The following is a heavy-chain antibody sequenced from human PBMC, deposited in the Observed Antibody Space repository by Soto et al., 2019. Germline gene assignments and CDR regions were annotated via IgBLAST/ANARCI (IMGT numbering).Heavy chain of an antibody. CDR1: GFTFSSYV. D-gene: IGHD3-16*01. J-gene: IGHJ3*02. CDR3: AKVYDYVWGSYLGAFDI. Sequence: EVQLLESGGGLVQPGGSPRLSCAASGFTFSSYVMSWVRQAPGKGLEWVSGISGSGGSAYYADSVKGRFTISRDNSKNTLYVQMNSLRAEDTAVYYCAKVYDYVWGSYLGAFDIWGQGTMVTVSS. CDR2: ISGSGGSA. V-gene: IGHV3-23*01.